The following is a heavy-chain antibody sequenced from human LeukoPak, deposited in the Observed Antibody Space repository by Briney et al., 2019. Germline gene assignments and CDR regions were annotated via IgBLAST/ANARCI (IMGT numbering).Heavy chain of an antibody. V-gene: IGHV3-33*01. Sequence: GRSLRLSCAASGFTFSSYGMHWVRQAPGKGLEWVAVIWYGGSNKYYADSVKGRFTISRDNSKNTLYLQMNSLRAEDTAVYYCARDVTVRGNDAFDIWGQGTMVTVSS. J-gene: IGHJ3*02. CDR1: GFTFSSYG. CDR2: IWYGGSNK. CDR3: ARDVTVRGNDAFDI. D-gene: IGHD3-10*01.